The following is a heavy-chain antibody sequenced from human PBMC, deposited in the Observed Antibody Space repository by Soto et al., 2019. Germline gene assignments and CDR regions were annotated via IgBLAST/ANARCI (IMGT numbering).Heavy chain of an antibody. V-gene: IGHV3-11*01. CDR3: ARGRVYDPHNWFDP. CDR1: GFTFSDYY. D-gene: IGHD5-12*01. CDR2: ISRSGSTL. Sequence: QVQRVESGGGLVKPGGSLRLSCAASGFTFSDYYMSWIRQAPGKGLEWVSYISRSGSTLYYADSVKGRFTISRDNAKNCRYLQMNSLIAEGTAVYYWARGRVYDPHNWFDPWGQGTLVTVSS. J-gene: IGHJ5*02.